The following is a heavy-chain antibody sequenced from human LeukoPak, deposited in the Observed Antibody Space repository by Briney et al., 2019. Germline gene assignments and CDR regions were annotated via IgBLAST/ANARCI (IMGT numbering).Heavy chain of an antibody. J-gene: IGHJ5*02. CDR1: GYTFTTYD. CDR3: ARVGCSDISCWTWLDP. V-gene: IGHV1-8*03. Sequence: GASVKVFRKASGYTFTTYDVNWVRQATGQGLEWMGRVNPNNGDTAYAQKFQGRVTITRDTSTNTVYMQLSSLESDDTAVYYCARVGCSDISCWTWLDPWGQGTLVTVSS. D-gene: IGHD6-19*01. CDR2: VNPNNGDT.